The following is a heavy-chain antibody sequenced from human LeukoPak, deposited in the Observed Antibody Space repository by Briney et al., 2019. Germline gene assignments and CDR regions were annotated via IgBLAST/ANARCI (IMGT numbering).Heavy chain of an antibody. CDR3: ARDFSYGVKGAFEY. CDR1: GFTFSRFG. J-gene: IGHJ4*02. Sequence: GGSLRLSCAASGFTFSRFGMHWVRQAPGKGLEWVAFLRYDGSDKEYAESVKGRFIIPRDNSKNTLYVQMDSLRIEDTGVYFCARDFSYGVKGAFEYWGQGTLVTVSS. V-gene: IGHV3-30*02. CDR2: LRYDGSDK. D-gene: IGHD3-10*01.